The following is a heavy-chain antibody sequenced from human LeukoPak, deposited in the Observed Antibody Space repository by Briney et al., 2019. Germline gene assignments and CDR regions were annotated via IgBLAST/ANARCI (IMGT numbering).Heavy chain of an antibody. D-gene: IGHD1-26*01. Sequence: SETLSLTCAVSGDSIISDSWWTWVRQPPGKGLEWIGEIYHSGDTNYNPSLKSRVTISIDKSKNQFSLKVNSVTAADTAVYYCARWDRAWFDYWGQGTLVIVSS. V-gene: IGHV4-4*02. CDR3: ARWDRAWFDY. CDR2: IYHSGDT. J-gene: IGHJ4*02. CDR1: GDSIISDSW.